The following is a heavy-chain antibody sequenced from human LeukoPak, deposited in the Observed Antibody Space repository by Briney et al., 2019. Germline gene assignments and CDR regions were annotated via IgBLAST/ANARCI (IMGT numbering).Heavy chain of an antibody. J-gene: IGHJ4*02. D-gene: IGHD6-6*01. CDR1: GGSVSSGTYY. V-gene: IGHV4-61*02. Sequence: SQTLSLTCTVSGGSVSSGTYYWTWIRQPTGKGLEWIGRIYTSGSTNFDPSLKSRVSISLDTPQNQFSLKLSSVTAADTAVYYCAREGAARNFDYWGQGILVTVSS. CDR2: IYTSGST. CDR3: AREGAARNFDY.